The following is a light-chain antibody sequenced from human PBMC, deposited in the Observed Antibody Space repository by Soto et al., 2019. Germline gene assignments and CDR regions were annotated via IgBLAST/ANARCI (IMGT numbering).Light chain of an antibody. J-gene: IGKJ2*01. V-gene: IGKV3-11*01. CDR2: ASS. CDR1: QSVGSY. Sequence: EIVLTQSPDTLSLSPGEGATLSCRASQSVGSYLAWYQQKHGQAPRLLIYASSNRATGIPARFSGSGSGIYFTLTISSLEPEDFAFYYCQQRSNWYTFGQGTKLEIK. CDR3: QQRSNWYT.